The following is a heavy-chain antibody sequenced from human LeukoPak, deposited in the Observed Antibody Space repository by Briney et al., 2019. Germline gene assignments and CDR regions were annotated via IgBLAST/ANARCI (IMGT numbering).Heavy chain of an antibody. CDR2: IKQDGREK. V-gene: IGHV3-7*01. CDR3: ANYLDTAMVFDY. CDR1: GFTFSSYA. J-gene: IGHJ4*02. D-gene: IGHD5-18*01. Sequence: GGSLRLSCAASGFTFSSYAMSWVRQAPGKGLEWVANIKQDGREKYYLDSVKGRFTISRDNAKNSLYLQMNSLRAEDTAVYYCANYLDTAMVFDYWGQGTLVTVSS.